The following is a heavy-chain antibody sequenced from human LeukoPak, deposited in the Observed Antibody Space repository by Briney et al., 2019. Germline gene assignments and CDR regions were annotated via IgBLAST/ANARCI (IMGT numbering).Heavy chain of an antibody. Sequence: ASVKVSCKASVYVFTDYYIHSVRLSPGQGLEWMGWINPKSGDTHLVQKFQGRVTMTRDTSIRTAYMEMTTLTSDDTSVYFCARDSSGGDNSHWGQGTLVTVS. CDR3: ARDSSGGDNSH. CDR1: VYVFTDYY. J-gene: IGHJ4*02. CDR2: INPKSGDT. D-gene: IGHD5-24*01. V-gene: IGHV1-2*02.